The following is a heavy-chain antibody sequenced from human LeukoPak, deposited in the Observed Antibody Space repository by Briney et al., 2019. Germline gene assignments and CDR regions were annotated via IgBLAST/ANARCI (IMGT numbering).Heavy chain of an antibody. D-gene: IGHD2-2*01. V-gene: IGHV3-30*02. Sequence: GGSLRLSRAASGFTFSSYGMHWVRQAPGKGLEWVAFIRYDGSNKYYADSVKCRFTISRDNSKNTLYLQMNSLRAEDTAVYYCAKGWYQLLSAHDAFDIWGQGTMVTVSS. CDR3: AKGWYQLLSAHDAFDI. J-gene: IGHJ3*02. CDR2: IRYDGSNK. CDR1: GFTFSSYG.